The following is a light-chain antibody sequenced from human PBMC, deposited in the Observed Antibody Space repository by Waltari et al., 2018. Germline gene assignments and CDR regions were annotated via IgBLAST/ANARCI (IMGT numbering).Light chain of an antibody. J-gene: IGLJ2*01. Sequence: QSALTQPASVSGSPGQSITISCTGTSSDVGGYNYVSWYQQHPGKAPKRMIYDVYKRPSGVSYRFSGSKSGNTASLTISGLQAEDEADYYCSSYTSSNTVLFGGGTRLTVL. CDR1: SSDVGGYNY. CDR3: SSYTSSNTVL. V-gene: IGLV2-14*03. CDR2: DVY.